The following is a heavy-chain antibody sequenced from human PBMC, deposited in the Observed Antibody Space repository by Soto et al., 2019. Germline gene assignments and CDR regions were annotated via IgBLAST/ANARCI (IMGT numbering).Heavy chain of an antibody. CDR3: AKISRSAGV. Sequence: PGGSLRLSCAASGFAFSRFTMNWVRQAPGKGLEWVSSISSSKSYIDYADSVKGRFTISRDNAKNSLFLQMNSLRAEDTAVYYCAKISRSAGVWGKGTTVTVSS. V-gene: IGHV3-21*01. CDR1: GFAFSRFT. CDR2: ISSSKSYI. J-gene: IGHJ6*04. D-gene: IGHD6-6*01.